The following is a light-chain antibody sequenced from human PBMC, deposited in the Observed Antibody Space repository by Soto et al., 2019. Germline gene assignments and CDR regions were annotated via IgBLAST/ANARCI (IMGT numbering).Light chain of an antibody. CDR1: SSDVGGYNY. CDR2: EVS. Sequence: QSVLTQPASVSGSPGQSITISCTGTSSDVGGYNYVSWYQQYPGKAPKLMIYEVSNRPSGVSNRFSGSKSGNTASLTISGLQAEDEADYYCNSYTSSRTLVFGTGTEVTVL. J-gene: IGLJ1*01. CDR3: NSYTSSRTLV. V-gene: IGLV2-14*01.